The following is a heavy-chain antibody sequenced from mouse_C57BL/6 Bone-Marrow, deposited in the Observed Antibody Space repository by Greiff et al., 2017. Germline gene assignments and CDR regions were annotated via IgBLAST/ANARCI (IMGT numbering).Heavy chain of an antibody. CDR2: IDPSDSYT. J-gene: IGHJ1*03. CDR3: ARRVYFDV. Sequence: QVQLKQPGAELVRPGPSVTLSCKASGYTFTSYWMHWVKQRPGQGLEWIGVIDPSDSYTNYNQKFKGKATLTVDTSSSTAYMQLSSLTSEDSAVYYCARRVYFDVWGTGTTVTVSS. V-gene: IGHV1-59*01. CDR1: GYTFTSYW.